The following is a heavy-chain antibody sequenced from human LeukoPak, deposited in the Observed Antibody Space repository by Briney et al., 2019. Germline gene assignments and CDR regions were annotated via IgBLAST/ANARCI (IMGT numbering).Heavy chain of an antibody. D-gene: IGHD4-11*01. CDR1: GVSFDDYY. Sequence: SETLSLTCAVSGVSFDDYYWAWVRQTPGKGLEWIGEINHSGYTNDSPSLKSRVTLSIDTSRKQFSLNLRSVTVADAGIYYCTRITTGHDYWGQGTLVTVSS. CDR3: TRITTGHDY. CDR2: INHSGYT. J-gene: IGHJ4*02. V-gene: IGHV4-34*01.